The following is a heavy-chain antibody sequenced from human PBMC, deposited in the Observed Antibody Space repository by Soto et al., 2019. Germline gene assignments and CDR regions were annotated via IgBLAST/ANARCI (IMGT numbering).Heavy chain of an antibody. Sequence: PGGSLRLSCAASGFTFSSYGMHWVRQAPGKGLEWVAVISYDGSNKYYADSVKGRFTISRDNSKNTLYLQMNSLRAEDTAVYYCAKDHTLYDFWSGSRYYFDYWGQGTLVTVS. CDR2: ISYDGSNK. J-gene: IGHJ4*02. D-gene: IGHD3-3*01. CDR3: AKDHTLYDFWSGSRYYFDY. V-gene: IGHV3-30*18. CDR1: GFTFSSYG.